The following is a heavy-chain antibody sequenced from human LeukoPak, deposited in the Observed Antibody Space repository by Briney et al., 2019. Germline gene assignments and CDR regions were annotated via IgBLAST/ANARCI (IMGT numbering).Heavy chain of an antibody. CDR3: ARINWNYFDY. J-gene: IGHJ4*02. V-gene: IGHV4-59*08. Sequence: SETLSLTCTVSGGSISSYYWSWIRQPPGKGLEWIGDIYYSGSTNYNPSLKSRVTISADRSRNQFSLNLNSVTAADTAVYYCARINWNYFDYWGQGILVTVSS. D-gene: IGHD1-1*01. CDR1: GGSISSYY. CDR2: IYYSGST.